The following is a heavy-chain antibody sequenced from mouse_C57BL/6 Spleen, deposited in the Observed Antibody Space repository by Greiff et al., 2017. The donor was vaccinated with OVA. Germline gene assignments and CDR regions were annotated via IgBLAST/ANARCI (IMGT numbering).Heavy chain of an antibody. J-gene: IGHJ1*03. CDR2: ISYDGSN. Sequence: EVQLVESGPGLVKPSQSLSLTCSVTGYSITSGYYWNWIRQFPGNKLEWMGYISYDGSNNYNPSLKNRISITRDTSTNQFFLKLNSVTTEDTSTYYCAIYGSSSYWYFDVWGTGTTVTVSS. D-gene: IGHD1-1*01. V-gene: IGHV3-6*01. CDR1: GYSITSGYY. CDR3: AIYGSSSYWYFDV.